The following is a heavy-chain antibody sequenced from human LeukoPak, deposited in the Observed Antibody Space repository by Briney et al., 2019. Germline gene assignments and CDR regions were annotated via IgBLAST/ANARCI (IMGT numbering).Heavy chain of an antibody. CDR2: IKSKTDGGTT. D-gene: IGHD4-17*01. V-gene: IGHV3-15*01. CDR1: GFTFSNAW. CDR3: TTFDYGDLNFDY. Sequence: GGSLRLSCAASGFTFSNAWMSWVRQAQGKGLEWVGRIKSKTDGGTTDYAAPVKGRFTISRDDSKNTLYLQMNSLKTEDTAVYYCTTFDYGDLNFDYWGQGTLVTVSS. J-gene: IGHJ4*02.